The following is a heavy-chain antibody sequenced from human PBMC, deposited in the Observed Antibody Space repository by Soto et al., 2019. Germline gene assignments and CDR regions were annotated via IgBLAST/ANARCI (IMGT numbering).Heavy chain of an antibody. CDR2: IYDTGISGYTPST. CDR1: GGSITSSY. J-gene: IGHJ6*02. CDR3: ARGEDAFFYYGLDV. Sequence: SETLYLTCTFSGGSITSSYGSWIRRPPGKGLEWIAYIYDTGISGYTPSTSYNPSLKSRVTMSVDTSKSQFSLKLTSVTAADTAVYYCARGEDAFFYYGLDVWGQGTTVTVSS. V-gene: IGHV4-59*01.